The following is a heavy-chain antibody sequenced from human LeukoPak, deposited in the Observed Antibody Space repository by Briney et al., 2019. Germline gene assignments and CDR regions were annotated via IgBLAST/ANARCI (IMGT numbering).Heavy chain of an antibody. CDR2: ISYDGNKK. Sequence: GGSLRLSCAASGFTFSKYGMNWVRQAPGKGLEWVTVISYDGNKKYYADSVKGRFTVSRDNSKNTLYLQMNSLSAEDTAVYYCARDVFSHLFDPWGQGTLVTVSS. D-gene: IGHD3-9*01. V-gene: IGHV3-30*03. CDR1: GFTFSKYG. CDR3: ARDVFSHLFDP. J-gene: IGHJ5*02.